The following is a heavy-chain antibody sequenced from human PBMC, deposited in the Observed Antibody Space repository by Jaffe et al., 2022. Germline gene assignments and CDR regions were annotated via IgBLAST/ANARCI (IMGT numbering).Heavy chain of an antibody. Sequence: QVQLQESGPGLVKPSQTLSLTCTVSGGSISSGSYYWSWIRQPAGKGLEWIGRIYTSGSTNYNPSLKSRVTISVDTSKNQFSLKLSSVTAADTAVYYCARDKILEWFPQDNWFDPWGQGTLVTVSS. J-gene: IGHJ5*02. CDR1: GGSISSGSYY. V-gene: IGHV4-61*02. CDR3: ARDKILEWFPQDNWFDP. D-gene: IGHD3-3*01. CDR2: IYTSGST.